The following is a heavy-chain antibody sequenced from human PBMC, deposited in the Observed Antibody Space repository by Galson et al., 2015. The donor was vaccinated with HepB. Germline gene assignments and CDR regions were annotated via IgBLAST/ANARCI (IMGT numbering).Heavy chain of an antibody. CDR2: ISYDGSNK. D-gene: IGHD2-2*01. CDR3: AKTLVPAARGSFDY. CDR1: GFTFSSYG. V-gene: IGHV3-30*18. Sequence: SLRLSCAASGFTFSSYGMHWVRQAPGKGLEWVAVISYDGSNKYYADSVKGRFTISRDNSKNTLYLQMNSLRAEDTAVYYCAKTLVPAARGSFDYWGQGTLVTVSS. J-gene: IGHJ4*02.